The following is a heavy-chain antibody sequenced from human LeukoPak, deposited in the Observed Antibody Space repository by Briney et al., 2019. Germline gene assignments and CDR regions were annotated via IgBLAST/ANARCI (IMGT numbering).Heavy chain of an antibody. J-gene: IGHJ1*01. CDR1: GGSISSYY. V-gene: IGHV4-39*07. D-gene: IGHD6-13*01. CDR2: IYYSGST. Sequence: SETLSLTCTVSGGSISSYYWSWIRQPPGKGLEWIGSIYYSGSTYYNPSLKSRVTISVDKSKNQFSLKLSSVTAADTAVYYCARHLRKSYSSRVAEYFQHWGQGTLVTVSS. CDR3: ARHLRKSYSSRVAEYFQH.